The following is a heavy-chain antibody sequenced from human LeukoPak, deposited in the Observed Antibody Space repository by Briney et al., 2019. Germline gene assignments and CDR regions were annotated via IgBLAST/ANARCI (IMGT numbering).Heavy chain of an antibody. CDR1: GGSFSGYY. CDR2: LNHSGST. CDR3: ARGGTYYGSGSYYPLMY. J-gene: IGHJ4*02. V-gene: IGHV4-34*01. Sequence: SETLSLTCAVYGGSFSGYYWSWIRQPPGKGLEWIGELNHSGSTNHNPSLKSRVTISVDTSKNQLSLKLTSVTAADTAVYYCARGGTYYGSGSYYPLMYWGQGTLVTVSS. D-gene: IGHD3-10*01.